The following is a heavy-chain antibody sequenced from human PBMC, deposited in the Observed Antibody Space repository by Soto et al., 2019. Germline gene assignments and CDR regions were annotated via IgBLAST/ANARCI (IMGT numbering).Heavy chain of an antibody. J-gene: IGHJ5*02. CDR2: IYYSGST. Sequence: SETLSLTCTVSGGSINSYYWTWIRQSPGKELEWIGSIYYSGSTNYNPSLKSRVTISVDTSKNQFSLKLSSVTAADTAVYYCARVPGPWGQGTLVTVSS. V-gene: IGHV4-59*08. D-gene: IGHD2-2*01. CDR3: ARVPGP. CDR1: GGSINSYY.